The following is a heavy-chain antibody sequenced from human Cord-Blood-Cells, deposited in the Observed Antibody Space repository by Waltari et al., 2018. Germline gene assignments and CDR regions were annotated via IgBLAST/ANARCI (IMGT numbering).Heavy chain of an antibody. D-gene: IGHD3-9*01. Sequence: QVQLVQSGAEVKKPGSSVKVSCKASGGTFSSYAIRWVRPAPGHGPEWMGGIIPIFGTANYAQKFQGRVTITADESTSTAYMELSSLRSEDTAVYYCARGPLRYFDWLLYYYYYMDVWGKGTTVTVSS. J-gene: IGHJ6*03. CDR1: GGTFSSYA. CDR2: IIPIFGTA. CDR3: ARGPLRYFDWLLYYYYYMDV. V-gene: IGHV1-69*01.